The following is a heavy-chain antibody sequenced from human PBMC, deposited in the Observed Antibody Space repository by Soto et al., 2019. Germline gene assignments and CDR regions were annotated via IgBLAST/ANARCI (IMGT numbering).Heavy chain of an antibody. CDR1: GFTFSSYA. J-gene: IGHJ6*02. D-gene: IGHD2-2*01. CDR3: ARDQRDCSSTSCINYYYYGMDV. V-gene: IGHV3-30-3*01. Sequence: QVQLVESGGGVVQPGRSLRLSCAASGFTFSSYAMHWVRQAPGKGLEWVAVISYDGSNKYYADSVKGRFTISSDNSKNTLYLQMNSLRAEDTAVYYCARDQRDCSSTSCINYYYYGMDVWGQGTTVTVSS. CDR2: ISYDGSNK.